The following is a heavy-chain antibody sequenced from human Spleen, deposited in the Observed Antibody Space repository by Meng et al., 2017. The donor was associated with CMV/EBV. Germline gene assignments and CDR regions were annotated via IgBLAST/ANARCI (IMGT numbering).Heavy chain of an antibody. Sequence: SLKISCEVSGFSLSNYFMSWIRQAPGKGLEWISYISNSGKTIDYADSVKGRFTISRDNAKNSLDLQMKSLRAEDTAVYFCARAAYSYGGGVDYWGQGTLVTVSS. J-gene: IGHJ4*02. CDR2: ISNSGKTI. V-gene: IGHV3-11*04. CDR3: ARAAYSYGGGVDY. CDR1: GFSLSNYF. D-gene: IGHD5-18*01.